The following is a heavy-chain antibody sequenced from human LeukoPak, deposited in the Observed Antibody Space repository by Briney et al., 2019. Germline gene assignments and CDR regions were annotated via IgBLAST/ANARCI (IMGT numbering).Heavy chain of an antibody. J-gene: IGHJ6*03. V-gene: IGHV3-23*01. CDR3: ARDGGLRALFWIGMKYYMDV. Sequence: PGGSLRLSCAASGFTFTSYAMSWVRQAPGKGLEWVSAMTGTGGYTYYADSVKGRFTISRDDSRNSLYLQMNSLRAEDTAVYYCARDGGLRALFWIGMKYYMDVWGKGTTVTVSS. CDR2: MTGTGGYT. D-gene: IGHD3-3*01. CDR1: GFTFTSYA.